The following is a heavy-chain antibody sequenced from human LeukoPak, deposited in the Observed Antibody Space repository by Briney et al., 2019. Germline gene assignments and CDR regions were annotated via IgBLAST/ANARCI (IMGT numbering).Heavy chain of an antibody. J-gene: IGHJ2*01. V-gene: IGHV3-30*18. Sequence: GGSLRLSCAASGFTFSSYGMHWVRQAPGKGLEWVAIISYDGSNKYYADSVKGRFTISRDNSKNTLYLQMNSLRAEDTAVYYCAKESLDYFDSSAYVVRVNWYFDLWGRGTLVTVSS. D-gene: IGHD3-22*01. CDR1: GFTFSSYG. CDR3: AKESLDYFDSSAYVVRVNWYFDL. CDR2: ISYDGSNK.